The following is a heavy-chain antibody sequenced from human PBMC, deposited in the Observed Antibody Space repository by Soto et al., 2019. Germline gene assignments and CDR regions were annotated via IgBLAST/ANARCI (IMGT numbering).Heavy chain of an antibody. CDR3: ARDRMAAAAKHTSREYWFDP. V-gene: IGHV1-18*01. J-gene: IGHJ5*02. D-gene: IGHD6-13*01. CDR2: ISAYNGNT. Sequence: QVQLVQSGAEVKKPGASVKVSCKASGYTFTSYGISWVRQAPGQGLEWMGWISAYNGNTNYAQKLQGRVTMTTDTSTSTAYMELRSLRSDDTAVYYCARDRMAAAAKHTSREYWFDPWGQGTLVTVSS. CDR1: GYTFTSYG.